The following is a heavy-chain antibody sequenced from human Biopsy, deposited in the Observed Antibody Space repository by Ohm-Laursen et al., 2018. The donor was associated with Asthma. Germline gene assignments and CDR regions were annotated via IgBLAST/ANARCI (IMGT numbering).Heavy chain of an antibody. CDR3: ARAVDYSHYYGIDV. CDR2: ISVYNGNT. J-gene: IGHJ6*02. D-gene: IGHD3-10*01. V-gene: IGHV1-18*01. Sequence: SVKVSCKPSGYTFNSAGITWVRQAPEQGLEWMGWISVYNGNTKVAQKLQDRVTMITDTSTSTAYMELRSLRSDDTAVYFCARAVDYSHYYGIDVWGQGTTVTVS. CDR1: GYTFNSAG.